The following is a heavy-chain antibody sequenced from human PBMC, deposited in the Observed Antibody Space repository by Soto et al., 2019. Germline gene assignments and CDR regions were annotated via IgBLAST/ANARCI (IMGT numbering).Heavy chain of an antibody. CDR1: GYTFTSCA. D-gene: IGHD2-2*02. CDR3: AKSATVPAAIAY. J-gene: IGHJ4*02. Sequence: ASVKVSYRASGYTFTSCAMHWVRQAPGQRLEWMGWINAGNGNTKYSQKFQGRVTITRDTSASTAYMELSSLRSEDTAVYYCAKSATVPAAIAYWGQGTLVTVSS. CDR2: INAGNGNT. V-gene: IGHV1-3*01.